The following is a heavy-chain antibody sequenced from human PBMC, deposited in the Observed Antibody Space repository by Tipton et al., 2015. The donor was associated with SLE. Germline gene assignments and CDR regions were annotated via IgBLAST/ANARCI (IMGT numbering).Heavy chain of an antibody. CDR3: AIGGDSGYDL. V-gene: IGHV4-39*07. CDR2: IYYSGTT. Sequence: TLSLTCTVSGGSIGSGSYYWGWIRQPPGKGLDWIGTIYYSGTTYYNPSLKSRVTISVDTSKIQFSLKLSSVTAADTAVYYCAIGGDSGYDLWGQGTTVIVSS. J-gene: IGHJ6*02. D-gene: IGHD5-12*01. CDR1: GGSIGSGSYY.